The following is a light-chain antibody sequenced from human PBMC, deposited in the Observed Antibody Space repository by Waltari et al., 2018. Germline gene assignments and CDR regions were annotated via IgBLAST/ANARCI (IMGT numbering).Light chain of an antibody. CDR2: AAS. Sequence: DIQVTQSPSAMSASVGDRVTITCRASQDISTSLVWFQQKPGKVPKRLIYAASILQGGVPSRFRGSGSGTEFTLTISSLQPEDSATYYCLQHNNFPYSFGQGTKLEIK. J-gene: IGKJ2*03. V-gene: IGKV1-17*03. CDR1: QDISTS. CDR3: LQHNNFPYS.